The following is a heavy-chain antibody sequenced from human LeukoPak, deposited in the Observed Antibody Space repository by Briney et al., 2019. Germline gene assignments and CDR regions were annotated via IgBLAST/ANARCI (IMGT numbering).Heavy chain of an antibody. CDR2: IIPIFGTA. CDR3: ARDEGDILTRYFDY. CDR1: GGTFSSYA. J-gene: IGHJ4*02. V-gene: IGHV1-69*01. Sequence: ASVKVSCKASGGTFSSYAISWVRQAPGQGLEWMGGIIPIFGTANYAQKFQGRVTITADESTSTAYMELSSLRSEDTAVYYCARDEGDILTRYFDYWGQGTLVTVSS. D-gene: IGHD3-9*01.